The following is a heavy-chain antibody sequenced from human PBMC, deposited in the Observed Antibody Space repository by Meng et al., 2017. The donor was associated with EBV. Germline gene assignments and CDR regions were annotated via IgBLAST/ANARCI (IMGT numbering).Heavy chain of an antibody. CDR2: INPNSGGT. D-gene: IGHD6-13*01. CDR1: GYTFTGYY. CDR3: AKGADLAAAGTFWFDP. V-gene: IGHV1-2*06. J-gene: IGHJ5*02. Sequence: QGRLVQSGAEVKKPGASVKVSCKASGYTFTGYYMHWGRQAPGQGLEWMGRINPNSGGTNYAQKFQGRVTMTRDTSISTAYMELSRLRSDDTAVYYCAKGADLAAAGTFWFDPWGQGTLVTVSS.